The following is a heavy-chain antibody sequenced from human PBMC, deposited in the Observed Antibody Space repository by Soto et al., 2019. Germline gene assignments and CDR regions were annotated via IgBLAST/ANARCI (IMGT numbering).Heavy chain of an antibody. J-gene: IGHJ6*02. CDR1: GGSISRGGYY. CDR2: IYYSGST. D-gene: IGHD3-10*01. CDR3: ARESRFGEGYYGMDV. V-gene: IGHV4-31*03. Sequence: QVQLPESGPGLVKPSQTLSLPCTVSGGSISRGGYYWSWLRQHPGKVLVWIGSIYYSGSTYYNPSLKSRVTLTVAPSKNQFSLKLSPVTAAETAVYYWARESRFGEGYYGMDVWCQGTTVTVSS.